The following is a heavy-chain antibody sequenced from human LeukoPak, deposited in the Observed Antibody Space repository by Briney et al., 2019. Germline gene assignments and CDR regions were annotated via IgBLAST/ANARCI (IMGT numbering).Heavy chain of an antibody. CDR1: GYTFTSYY. J-gene: IGHJ4*02. V-gene: IGHV1-46*01. D-gene: IGHD1-26*01. Sequence: ASVKVSCKAPGYTFTSYYMHWVRQAPGQGLEWMGIINPSGGSTSYAQKFQGRVTMTRDTSTSTVYMELSSLRSEDTAVYYCARDPQSYFFDYWGQGTLVTVSS. CDR2: INPSGGST. CDR3: ARDPQSYFFDY.